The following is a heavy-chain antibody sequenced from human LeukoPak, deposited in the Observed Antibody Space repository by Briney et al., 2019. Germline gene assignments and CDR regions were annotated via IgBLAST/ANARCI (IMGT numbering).Heavy chain of an antibody. CDR2: ISSSGSTI. Sequence: PGGSLRLSCAASGFTFSDYYMSWIRQAPGKGLECVSYISSSGSTIYYADSVKGRFTISRDNAKNSLYLQMNSLRAEDTAVYYCARDQKEYSSGWSHHFDYWGQGTLVTVSS. D-gene: IGHD6-19*01. V-gene: IGHV3-11*01. J-gene: IGHJ4*02. CDR1: GFTFSDYY. CDR3: ARDQKEYSSGWSHHFDY.